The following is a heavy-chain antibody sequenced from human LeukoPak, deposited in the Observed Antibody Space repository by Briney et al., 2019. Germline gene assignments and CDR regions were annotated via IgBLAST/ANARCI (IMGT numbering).Heavy chain of an antibody. V-gene: IGHV3-9*01. J-gene: IGHJ3*02. Sequence: GRSLRLSCAASGFTFDDYAMHWVRQAPGKGLEWVSGISWNSGSIGYADSVKGRFTISRDNAKNSLYLQMNSLRAEDTALYYCAKDRFRTAAVSDAFDIWGQGTMVTVSS. CDR1: GFTFDDYA. D-gene: IGHD6-13*01. CDR2: ISWNSGSI. CDR3: AKDRFRTAAVSDAFDI.